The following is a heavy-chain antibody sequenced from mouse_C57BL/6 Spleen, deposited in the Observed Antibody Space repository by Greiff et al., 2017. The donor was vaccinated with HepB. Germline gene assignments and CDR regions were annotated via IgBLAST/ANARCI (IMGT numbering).Heavy chain of an antibody. CDR3: ARELIYYDYHYYAMDY. CDR1: GYTFTEYT. J-gene: IGHJ4*01. V-gene: IGHV1-62-2*01. D-gene: IGHD2-4*01. Sequence: VQLQQSGAELVKPGASVKLSCKASGYTFTEYTIHWVKQRPGQGLEWIGWLYPGSGSIKYNEKFKDKATLTADKSSSTVYMELSRLTSEDSAVYLCARELIYYDYHYYAMDYWGQGTSVTVSS. CDR2: LYPGSGSI.